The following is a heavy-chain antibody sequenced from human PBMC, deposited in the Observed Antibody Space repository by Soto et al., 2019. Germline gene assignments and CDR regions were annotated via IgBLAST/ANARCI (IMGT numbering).Heavy chain of an antibody. D-gene: IGHD3-16*01. CDR1: GGMISRNGYF. Sequence: SEARSVSCSVSGGMISRNGYFGSWIRQPPGKGLEWIGNIYYSGTTYYNPSLKSRVTISVDTSKNQFSLKLSSVTAADTAVYYCARHKGGYYSGVDVWGQGTTVT. J-gene: IGHJ6*02. CDR2: IYYSGTT. V-gene: IGHV4-39*01. CDR3: ARHKGGYYSGVDV.